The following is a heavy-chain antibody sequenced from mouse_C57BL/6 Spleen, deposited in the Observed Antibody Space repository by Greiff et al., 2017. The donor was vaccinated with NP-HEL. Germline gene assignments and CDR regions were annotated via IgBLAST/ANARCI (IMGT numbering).Heavy chain of an antibody. J-gene: IGHJ3*01. Sequence: VMLVESGPGLVQPSQSLSITCTVSGFSLTSYGVHWVRQSPGKGLEWLGVIWSGGSTDYNAAFISRLSISKDNSKSQVFFKMNSLQADDTAIDYCARGHGSSSWFAYWGQGTLVTVSA. V-gene: IGHV2-2*01. D-gene: IGHD1-1*01. CDR1: GFSLTSYG. CDR3: ARGHGSSSWFAY. CDR2: IWSGGST.